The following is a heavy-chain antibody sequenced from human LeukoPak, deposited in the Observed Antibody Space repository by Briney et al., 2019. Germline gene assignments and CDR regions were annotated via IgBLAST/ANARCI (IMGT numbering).Heavy chain of an antibody. Sequence: PGGSLRLSCAASGSTFSSYAMIWVRQAPGKGLEWVSSITGNGGRTFYTDSVKGRFTISRDNSKNTVFLQMSNLRVDDTALYYCVREVGSSGAYWGQGTLVTVSS. CDR1: GSTFSSYA. V-gene: IGHV3-23*01. J-gene: IGHJ4*02. CDR2: ITGNGGRT. CDR3: VREVGSSGAY. D-gene: IGHD3-10*01.